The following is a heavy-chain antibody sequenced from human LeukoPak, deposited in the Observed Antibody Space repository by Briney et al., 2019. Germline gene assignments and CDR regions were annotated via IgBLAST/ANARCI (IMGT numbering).Heavy chain of an antibody. J-gene: IGHJ3*02. V-gene: IGHV3-23*01. CDR2: ISGNGTA. Sequence: GGSLRLSCAATGLIFSSHAMSWVRQAPGKGLEWVSGISGNGTAYYADSVKGRFSISRDNSKDTLYLQMNSLRAEDTAVYYCARVLFRITMVRGAFDIWGQGTMVTVSS. CDR3: ARVLFRITMVRGAFDI. D-gene: IGHD3-10*01. CDR1: GLIFSSHA.